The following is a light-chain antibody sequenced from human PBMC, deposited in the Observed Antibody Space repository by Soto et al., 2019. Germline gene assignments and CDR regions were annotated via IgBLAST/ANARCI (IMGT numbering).Light chain of an antibody. CDR3: QQYGYSPIT. CDR1: QSVSSSH. Sequence: DNVFSQSPGTVSLSPGERATLTCRASQSVSSSHLAWYQHKPGQAPRLLIYAASSRATGSPDRFSGGGSGTDFTLTISRLEPEDFAVYYCQQYGYSPITFGQGTRLEIK. J-gene: IGKJ5*01. CDR2: AAS. V-gene: IGKV3-20*01.